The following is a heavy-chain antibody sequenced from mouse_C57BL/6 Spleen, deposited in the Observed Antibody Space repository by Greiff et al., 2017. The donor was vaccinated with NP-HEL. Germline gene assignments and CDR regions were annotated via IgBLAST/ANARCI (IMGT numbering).Heavy chain of an antibody. CDR3: ARSIGGNFAWFAY. CDR1: GFSLTSYG. J-gene: IGHJ3*01. D-gene: IGHD2-1*01. Sequence: VQLQQSGPGLVQPSQSLSITCTVSGFSLTSYGVHWVRQSPGKGLEWLGVIWSGGSTDYNAAFISKLSISKDNSKIQVFFKMNSLQADDTAIYYCARSIGGNFAWFAYWGQGTLVTVSA. V-gene: IGHV2-2*01. CDR2: IWSGGST.